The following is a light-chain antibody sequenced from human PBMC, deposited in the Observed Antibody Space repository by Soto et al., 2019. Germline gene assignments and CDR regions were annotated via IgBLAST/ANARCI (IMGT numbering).Light chain of an antibody. J-gene: IGLJ1*01. CDR1: NIGSES. V-gene: IGLV3-21*02. CDR3: QVWYSSTDLYV. CDR2: DDS. Sequence: SYELTQPPSVSVAPGQTARITCGGNNIGSESVHWYQQRPGLAPVLVVYDDSDRPSGIPERFSGSNSANTATLTISRVEAGDEADYYCQVWYSSTDLYVFGSGTKVTVL.